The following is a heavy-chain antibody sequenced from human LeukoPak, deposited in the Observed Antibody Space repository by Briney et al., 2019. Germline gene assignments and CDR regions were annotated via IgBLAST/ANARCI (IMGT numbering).Heavy chain of an antibody. Sequence: AGGSLRLSCVASGFTFSTYGMHWVRQAPGKGLEWLAVISYDGITKHYADSVKGRLTISGDNSKNTVYLEMNSLRAEDTAVYYCVYCSGGNCYYAVRGWTYWGQGTLVTVSS. CDR1: GFTFSTYG. CDR3: VYCSGGNCYYAVRGWTY. J-gene: IGHJ4*02. CDR2: ISYDGITK. V-gene: IGHV3-30*03. D-gene: IGHD2-15*01.